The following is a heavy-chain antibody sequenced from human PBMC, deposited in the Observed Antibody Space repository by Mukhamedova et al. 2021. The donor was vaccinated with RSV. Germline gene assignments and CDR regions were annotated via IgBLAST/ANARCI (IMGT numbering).Heavy chain of an antibody. V-gene: IGHV1-2*02. D-gene: IGHD1-7*01. CDR2: INPNSGGT. Sequence: EYMGWINPNSGGTKYAQKFQGRVTMTRDTSISTAYMELSGLRSDDTAVYYCAGSGITGTSGIDPWGQGTLVTVSS. J-gene: IGHJ5*02. CDR3: AGSGITGTSGIDP.